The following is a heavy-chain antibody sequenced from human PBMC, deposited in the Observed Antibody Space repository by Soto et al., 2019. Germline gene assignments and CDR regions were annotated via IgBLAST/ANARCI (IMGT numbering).Heavy chain of an antibody. CDR1: GGSISSYY. V-gene: IGHV4-59*01. CDR3: ARCPRTPYDILTGYYSGPFDY. CDR2: IYYSGST. J-gene: IGHJ4*02. Sequence: SETLSLTCTVSGGSISSYYWSWIRQPPGKGLEWIGYIYYSGSTNYNPSLKSRVTISVDTSKNQFSLKLSSVTAADTAVYYCARCPRTPYDILTGYYSGPFDYWGQGTLVTVSS. D-gene: IGHD3-9*01.